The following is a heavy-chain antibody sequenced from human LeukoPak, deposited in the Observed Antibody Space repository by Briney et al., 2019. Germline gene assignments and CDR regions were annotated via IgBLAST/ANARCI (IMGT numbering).Heavy chain of an antibody. D-gene: IGHD3-10*01. V-gene: IGHV3-9*01. CDR3: AKDPSGEDY. J-gene: IGHJ4*02. CDR1: GFTFDDYA. Sequence: GGSLRLSCAASGFTFDDYAMHWVRQAPGKGLEWVSGISWNSGSIGYADSVKGRFTISRDNAKNSLYLQMNSLRAEDTALYYCAKDPSGEDYWGQGTLVTVSS. CDR2: ISWNSGSI.